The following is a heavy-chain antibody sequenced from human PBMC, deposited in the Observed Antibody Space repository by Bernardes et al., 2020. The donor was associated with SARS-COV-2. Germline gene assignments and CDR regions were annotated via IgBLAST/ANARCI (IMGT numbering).Heavy chain of an antibody. CDR2: ISWNSGSI. D-gene: IGHD3-10*01. CDR1: GFTFDDYA. J-gene: IGHJ5*01. V-gene: IGHV3-9*01. Sequence: GGSLRLSCAASGFTFDDYAMHWVRQAPGKGLEWVSGISWNSGSIGYADSVKGRFTISRDNAKNSLYLQMDSLRAEDTAVYYCAKSREGSGTYRAWIDSWGQGTLVTVSS. CDR3: AKSREGSGTYRAWIDS.